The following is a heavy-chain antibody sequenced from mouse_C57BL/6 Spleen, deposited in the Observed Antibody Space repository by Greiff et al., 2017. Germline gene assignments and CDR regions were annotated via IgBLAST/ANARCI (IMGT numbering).Heavy chain of an antibody. CDR1: GFSLTSYA. Sequence: VQLQQSGPGLVAPSQSLSITCTVSGFSLTSYAISWVRQPPGKGLEWLGVIWTGGGTNYNSALKSRLSISKDNSKSQVFLKMNSLQTDDTARYYCASGSSYEAWFAYWGQGTLVTVSA. J-gene: IGHJ3*01. D-gene: IGHD1-1*01. CDR2: IWTGGGT. CDR3: ASGSSYEAWFAY. V-gene: IGHV2-9-1*01.